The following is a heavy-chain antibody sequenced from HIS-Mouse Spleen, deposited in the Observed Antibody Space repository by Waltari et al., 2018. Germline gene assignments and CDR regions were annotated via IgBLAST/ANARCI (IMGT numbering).Heavy chain of an antibody. CDR1: GFTFSSYG. J-gene: IGHJ4*02. D-gene: IGHD1-26*01. V-gene: IGHV3-30*18. CDR2: ISNDESNK. Sequence: QVQLVESGGGVVQPGRSLRLSCAASGFTFSSYGMHWFRQAPGKGLEGVAVISNDESNKYYADSVKGRFTISRDNSKNTLYLQMNSLRAEDTAVYYCAKDTSGSYSDYWGQGTLVTVSS. CDR3: AKDTSGSYSDY.